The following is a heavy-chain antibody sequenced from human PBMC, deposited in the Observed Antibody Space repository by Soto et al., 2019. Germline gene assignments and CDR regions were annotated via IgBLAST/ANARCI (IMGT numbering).Heavy chain of an antibody. CDR3: ASVTTIWSN. J-gene: IGHJ4*02. D-gene: IGHD2-21*02. CDR2: VNPNGAST. Sequence: QIQVVQSGTEVKEPGASVKVSCKASGYSSSNYYTHWVRQAPGQGLEWMGIVNPNGASTNYAQRFHGRVTLTRDTSTNTDYMELSRLTSDDTAVYFCASVTTIWSNWGQGTLVTVSS. CDR1: GYSSSNYY. V-gene: IGHV1-46*01.